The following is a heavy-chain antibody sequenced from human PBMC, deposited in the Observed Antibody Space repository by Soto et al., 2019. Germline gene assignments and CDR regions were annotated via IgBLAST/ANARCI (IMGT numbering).Heavy chain of an antibody. CDR2: IIPILGIA. J-gene: IGHJ6*02. CDR3: ARSLATTPPWGMDV. V-gene: IGHV1-69*02. D-gene: IGHD5-12*01. Sequence: QVQLVQSGAEVKKPGSSVKVSCKASGGTFSSYTISWVRQAPGQGLEWMGRIIPILGIANYAQKFQGRVTSTADKSTSTAYMELSSLRSEDTAVYYCARSLATTPPWGMDVWGQGTTVTVSS. CDR1: GGTFSSYT.